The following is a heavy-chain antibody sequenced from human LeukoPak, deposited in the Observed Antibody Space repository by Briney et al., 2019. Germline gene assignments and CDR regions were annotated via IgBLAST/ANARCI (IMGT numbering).Heavy chain of an antibody. V-gene: IGHV3-23*01. CDR2: ISGSGGST. CDR1: GFTFSSYA. D-gene: IGHD2-2*01. CDR3: AREGPELCSSTSCYLYYYYMDV. Sequence: GGSLRLSCAASGFTFSSYAMSWVRQAPGKGLEWVSAISGSGGSTYYADSVKGRFTISRDNSKNTLYLQMNSLRAEDTAVYYCAREGPELCSSTSCYLYYYYMDVWGKGTTVTVSS. J-gene: IGHJ6*03.